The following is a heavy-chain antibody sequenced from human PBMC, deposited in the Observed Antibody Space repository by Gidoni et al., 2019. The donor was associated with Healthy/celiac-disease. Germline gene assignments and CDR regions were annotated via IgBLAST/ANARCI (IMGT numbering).Heavy chain of an antibody. D-gene: IGHD3-10*01. CDR3: ARDMLLWFREHPRYGMDV. J-gene: IGHJ6*02. Sequence: GRSLRLSCAASGFTFSSYAMHWVRQAPGKGLEWVAVISYDGSNKYYADSVKGRFTISRDNSKNTLYLQMNSLRAEDTAVYYCARDMLLWFREHPRYGMDVWGQGTTVTVSS. V-gene: IGHV3-30-3*01. CDR1: GFTFSSYA. CDR2: ISYDGSNK.